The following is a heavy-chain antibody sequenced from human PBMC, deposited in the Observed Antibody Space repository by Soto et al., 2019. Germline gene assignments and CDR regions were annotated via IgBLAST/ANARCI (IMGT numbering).Heavy chain of an antibody. CDR1: GYTFTSYA. Sequence: RASVKVSCKASGYTFTSYAMHWVRQAPGQRLEWMGWINAGNGNTKYSQKFQGRVTITRDTSASTAYTELSRLRSEDTGVYYCARGKIVGTAEIGYYFDNWGQGTPVNVSS. J-gene: IGHJ4*02. V-gene: IGHV1-3*01. D-gene: IGHD2-2*01. CDR3: ARGKIVGTAEIGYYFDN. CDR2: INAGNGNT.